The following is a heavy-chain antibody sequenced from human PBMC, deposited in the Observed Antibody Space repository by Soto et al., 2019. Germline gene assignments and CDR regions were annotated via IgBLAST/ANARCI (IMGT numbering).Heavy chain of an antibody. J-gene: IGHJ4*02. Sequence: QVQLVQSGAEVKKPGSSVKVSCKASGGTFSSYAISWVRQAPGQGLEWMGGIIPIFGTANYAQKFQGRVTITADESTSTDYMELSSLRSEDTAVYYCARARDGYNAYYFDYWGQGTLVTVSS. CDR1: GGTFSSYA. CDR3: ARARDGYNAYYFDY. D-gene: IGHD5-12*01. V-gene: IGHV1-69*01. CDR2: IIPIFGTA.